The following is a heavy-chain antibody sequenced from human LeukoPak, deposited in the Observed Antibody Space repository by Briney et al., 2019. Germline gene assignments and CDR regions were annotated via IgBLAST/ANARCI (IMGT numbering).Heavy chain of an antibody. D-gene: IGHD2-15*01. CDR3: ATWSAALDSPYYFDY. Sequence: ASGKVSCKASGYTFTCYYMHSVGQAPGQGLEWRGWINPNSGRTNYAQKFQRSVTMTRDTSISTAYMELRSLSSDDTAVYYCATWSAALDSPYYFDYWGQGTLVTVPS. CDR1: GYTFTCYY. V-gene: IGHV1-2*02. J-gene: IGHJ4*02. CDR2: INPNSGRT.